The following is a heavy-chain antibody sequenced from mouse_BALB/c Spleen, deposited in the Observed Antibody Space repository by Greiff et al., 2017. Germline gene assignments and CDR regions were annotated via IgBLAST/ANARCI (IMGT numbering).Heavy chain of an antibody. CDR3: ARSPITTVVATN. V-gene: IGHV3-8*02. CDR1: GDSITSGY. D-gene: IGHD1-1*01. J-gene: IGHJ2*01. Sequence: DVKLVESGPSLVKPSQTLSLTCSVTGDSITSGYWNWIRKFPGNKLEYMGYISYSGSTYYNPSLKSRISITRDTSKNQYYLQLNSVTTEDTATYYCARSPITTVVATNWGQGTTLTVSS. CDR2: ISYSGST.